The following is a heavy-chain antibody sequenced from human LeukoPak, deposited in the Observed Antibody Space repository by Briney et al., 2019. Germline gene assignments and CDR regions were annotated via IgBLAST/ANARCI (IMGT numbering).Heavy chain of an antibody. CDR3: AKGLNSDAFDI. CDR1: GFTFDDYA. Sequence: PGGSLRLSCAASGFTFDDYAMHWVRQAPGKGLEWVSGISWNSGSIGYADSVKGRFTISRDNAKNSLYLQMNSLRAEDTALYYCAKGLNSDAFDIWGQGTMVTVSS. V-gene: IGHV3-9*01. J-gene: IGHJ3*02. CDR2: ISWNSGSI. D-gene: IGHD2-21*01.